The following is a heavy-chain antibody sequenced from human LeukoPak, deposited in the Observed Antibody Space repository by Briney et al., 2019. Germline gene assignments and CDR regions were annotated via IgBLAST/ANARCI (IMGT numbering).Heavy chain of an antibody. D-gene: IGHD3-10*01. J-gene: IGHJ4*02. Sequence: GGSLRLSCAASGFAFKTYAMHWVRQAPGQGLEWVALIWHDGSHKFYSNSVRGQFTISRDNSKNTVSLQMNNLRPEDTAVYYCAREIFGSASYPYFWGQGTLVTVSS. CDR2: IWHDGSHK. CDR1: GFAFKTYA. CDR3: AREIFGSASYPYF. V-gene: IGHV3-33*01.